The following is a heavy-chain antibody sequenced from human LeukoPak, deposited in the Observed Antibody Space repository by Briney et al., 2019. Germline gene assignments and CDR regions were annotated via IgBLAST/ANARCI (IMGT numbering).Heavy chain of an antibody. CDR2: IYYTGIT. CDR1: GGSIRSSGYY. Sequence: SETLSLTCTVSGGSIRSSGYYWGWIRQPPGKGLEWLGSIYYTGITYYNPSLKSRVTISVDTSKNQFSLKLSSVTAADTAVYYCARLDIAVVPATSFDFWGQGTLVTVSS. D-gene: IGHD2-2*03. V-gene: IGHV4-39*01. J-gene: IGHJ4*02. CDR3: ARLDIAVVPATSFDF.